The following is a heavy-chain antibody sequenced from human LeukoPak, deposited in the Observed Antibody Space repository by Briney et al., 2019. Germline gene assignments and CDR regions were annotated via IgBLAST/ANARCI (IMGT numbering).Heavy chain of an antibody. V-gene: IGHV4-38-2*01. CDR2: IYHSGSA. D-gene: IGHD1-1*01. CDR3: ARAPRNDGWFDP. Sequence: SETLSLTCGVSGYSISSGYQWTWIRQSPGKGLGWIGSIYHSGSAHYNPSLKSRVTISVETSKNQFSLKLSSVTAADTAVYYCARAPRNDGWFDPWGQGTLVTVSS. J-gene: IGHJ5*02. CDR1: GYSISSGYQ.